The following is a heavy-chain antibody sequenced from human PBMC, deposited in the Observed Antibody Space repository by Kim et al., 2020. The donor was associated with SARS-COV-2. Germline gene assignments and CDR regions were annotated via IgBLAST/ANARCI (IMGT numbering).Heavy chain of an antibody. Sequence: GGSLRLSCAVSGFTFSTYGMHWVRQAPGKGLEWVATLWYDGSNKYYPDSVKGQFTVSRDNSKNTLYLQVNSLRAEDTAVYYCARGYCGTATCYTGGTYFAYWGRGPLVTVSS. CDR3: ARGYCGTATCYTGGTYFAY. CDR2: LWYDGSNK. J-gene: IGHJ4*02. V-gene: IGHV3-33*01. CDR1: GFTFSTYG. D-gene: IGHD2-2*02.